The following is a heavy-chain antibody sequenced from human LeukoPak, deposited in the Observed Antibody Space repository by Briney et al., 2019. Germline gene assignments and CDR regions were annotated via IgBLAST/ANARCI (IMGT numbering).Heavy chain of an antibody. J-gene: IGHJ5*02. D-gene: IGHD2-2*01. V-gene: IGHV1-69*13. CDR1: GGTFSSYA. CDR2: IIPIFGTA. Sequence: ASVKVSCKASGGTFSSYAISWVRQAPGQGLEWMGGIIPIFGTANYAQKFQGRVTITADESTSTAYMELSSLRSEDTAVYYCARDFSSQLLPYNWFDPWGQGTLVTVSS. CDR3: ARDFSSQLLPYNWFDP.